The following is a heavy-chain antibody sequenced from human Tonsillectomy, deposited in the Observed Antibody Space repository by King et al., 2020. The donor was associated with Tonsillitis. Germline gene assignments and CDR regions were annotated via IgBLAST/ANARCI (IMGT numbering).Heavy chain of an antibody. D-gene: IGHD4-17*01. J-gene: IGHJ4*02. Sequence: VQLVESGAEVKKPGSSMKVSCKASGGTFSSYAISWVRQAPGQGLEWMGGIIPIFGTANYAQKFQGRVTITADESTSTAYMELSSLRSEDTAVYYCARGGTTVTTAPFDYWGQGTLVTVSS. CDR2: IIPIFGTA. CDR3: ARGGTTVTTAPFDY. CDR1: GGTFSSYA. V-gene: IGHV1-69*01.